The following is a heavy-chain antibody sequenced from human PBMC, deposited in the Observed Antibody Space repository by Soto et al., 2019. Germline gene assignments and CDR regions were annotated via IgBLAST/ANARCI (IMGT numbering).Heavy chain of an antibody. J-gene: IGHJ4*02. Sequence: GSLRLSCEVSGFTFSSYGMHWVRQAPGKGLEWVAVIWYDGSNKYYGDSVKGRFTISRDNSKNTLYLQMNSLRGEDTAVYYCARVGSSWPFDYWGQGTLVTVSS. CDR2: IWYDGSNK. V-gene: IGHV3-33*01. D-gene: IGHD6-13*01. CDR3: ARVGSSWPFDY. CDR1: GFTFSSYG.